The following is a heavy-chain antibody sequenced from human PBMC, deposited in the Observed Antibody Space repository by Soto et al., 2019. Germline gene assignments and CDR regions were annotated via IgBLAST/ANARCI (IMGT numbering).Heavy chain of an antibody. CDR2: IEQEGSEE. CDR3: ARDRGMVITTIGYFDY. D-gene: IGHD2-21*02. CDR1: GFTFSTYW. J-gene: IGHJ4*02. Sequence: EVQLVESGGGLVQPGGSLRLSCAASGFTFSTYWMSWVRQAPGKGLEWVANIEQEGSEEYFVDSVKGRFTISRDNAKNSLYLQMNSLRAEDTAVYSCARDRGMVITTIGYFDYWGQGTLVTVSS. V-gene: IGHV3-7*01.